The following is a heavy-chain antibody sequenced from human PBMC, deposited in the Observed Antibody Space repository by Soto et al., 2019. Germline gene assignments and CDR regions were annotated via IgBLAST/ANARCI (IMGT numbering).Heavy chain of an antibody. CDR2: IYYSGST. Sequence: LSLTCSVSGGSISSYYWSWIRQPPGKGLEWIGYIYYSGSTNYNPSLKSRVTISVDTSKNQFSLKLSSVTAADTAVYYCASGLGSYGYKYYFDYWGQGTLVTVSS. V-gene: IGHV4-59*01. CDR3: ASGLGSYGYKYYFDY. CDR1: GGSISSYY. D-gene: IGHD5-18*01. J-gene: IGHJ4*02.